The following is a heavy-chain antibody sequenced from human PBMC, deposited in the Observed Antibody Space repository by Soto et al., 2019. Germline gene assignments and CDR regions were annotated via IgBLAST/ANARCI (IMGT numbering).Heavy chain of an antibody. J-gene: IGHJ5*02. V-gene: IGHV3-48*02. CDR1: GFTFSSYS. CDR3: ARETSGLSTWFDP. Sequence: LRLSCAASGFTFSSYSMNWVRQAPGKGLEWVSYISSSSSTIHYADSVKGRFTISRDNAKNSLYLQMNSLRDEDTAVYYCARETSGLSTWFDPWGQGTLVTVSS. CDR2: ISSSSSTI.